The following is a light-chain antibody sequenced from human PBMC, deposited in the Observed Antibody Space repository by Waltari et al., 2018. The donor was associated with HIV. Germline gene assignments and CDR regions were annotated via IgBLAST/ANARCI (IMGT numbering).Light chain of an antibody. J-gene: IGLJ1*01. Sequence: QSALTQPASVSGPPGQSITISCTGTTNDVGSSNYVSWHQPHPGEAPKLIIHDVSDRPSGISNRFSGSKSGNTASLTISGLQTEDEADYYCSSYTSSSTYVFGTGTRVTVL. V-gene: IGLV2-14*01. CDR2: DVS. CDR1: TNDVGSSNY. CDR3: SSYTSSSTYV.